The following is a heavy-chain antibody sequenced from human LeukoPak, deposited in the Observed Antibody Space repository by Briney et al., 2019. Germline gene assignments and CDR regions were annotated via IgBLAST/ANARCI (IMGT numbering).Heavy chain of an antibody. D-gene: IGHD6-13*01. V-gene: IGHV4-34*01. CDR2: INHSGST. CDR1: GGSFSGYY. J-gene: IGHJ6*03. CDR3: ARGGEQQLVPGGYYYYYMDV. Sequence: SETLSLTCAVYGGSFSGYYWSWIRQPPGKGLEWIGEINHSGSTNYNPSLKSRVTISVDTSKNQFSLKLSSVTAADTAVYYRARGGEQQLVPGGYYYYYMDVWGKGTTVTVSS.